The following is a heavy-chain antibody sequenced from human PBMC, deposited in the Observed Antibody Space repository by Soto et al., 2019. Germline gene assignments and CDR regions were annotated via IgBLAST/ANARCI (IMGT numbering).Heavy chain of an antibody. V-gene: IGHV4-4*07. J-gene: IGHJ3*02. Sequence: AETLSLTCTVSGGAISSYYWSWIRQPAGEGLWWIGRIYTSGSTNYNPSLKSRVTMSVDTSKNQFSLKLSSVTAADTAVYYCARVEVQQLVPSDAFDIWGQGTMVTVSS. CDR1: GGAISSYY. CDR3: ARVEVQQLVPSDAFDI. D-gene: IGHD6-13*01. CDR2: IYTSGST.